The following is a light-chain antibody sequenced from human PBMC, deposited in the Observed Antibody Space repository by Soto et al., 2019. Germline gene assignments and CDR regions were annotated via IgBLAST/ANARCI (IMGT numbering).Light chain of an antibody. Sequence: EIVMTQSPATLSVSPGERATLSCRASQSVGGNLAWFQQKPGQAPRLLIFDASTRATDVPARFSGSGSGTAFTLTISSLQSEDFAVYYCQQYYNWPLWTFGQGTKVEIK. CDR3: QQYYNWPLWT. J-gene: IGKJ1*01. CDR1: QSVGGN. CDR2: DAS. V-gene: IGKV3-15*01.